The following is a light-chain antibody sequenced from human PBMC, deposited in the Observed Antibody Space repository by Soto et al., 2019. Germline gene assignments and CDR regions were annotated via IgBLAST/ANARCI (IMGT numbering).Light chain of an antibody. CDR2: DAS. CDR1: QSVSSY. CDR3: QQRSNWPST. J-gene: IGKJ4*01. V-gene: IGKV3-11*01. Sequence: EIVLTQSPATLSLSPGERATLSCRASQSVSSYLAWYQQKPGQAPRLLIYDASSRATGIPARFSGSGSGTDFTLTITSLETEECAVYYCQQRSNWPSTFGGGTKVEI.